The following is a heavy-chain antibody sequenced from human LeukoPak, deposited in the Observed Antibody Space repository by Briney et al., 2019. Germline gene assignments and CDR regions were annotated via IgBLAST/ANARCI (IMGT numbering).Heavy chain of an antibody. Sequence: SETLSLTCAVYGGSFCGYYWSWIRQPPGKGLEWIGEINHSGSTNYNPSLKSRVTVSVDTSKNQFSLKLSSVTAADTAVYYCARANYNWNYWDYWGQGTLVTVSS. D-gene: IGHD1-20*01. J-gene: IGHJ4*02. CDR1: GGSFCGYY. V-gene: IGHV4-34*01. CDR2: INHSGST. CDR3: ARANYNWNYWDY.